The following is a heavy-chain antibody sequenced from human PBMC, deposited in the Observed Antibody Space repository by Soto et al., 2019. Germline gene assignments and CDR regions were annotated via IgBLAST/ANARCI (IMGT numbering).Heavy chain of an antibody. J-gene: IGHJ4*02. V-gene: IGHV4-34*01. CDR3: ARQPFDY. CDR2: INHSGST. Sequence: PSETLSLTCAVYGGSFSGYYWSWIRQPPGKGLEWIGEINHSGSTNYNPSLKSRVTISVDTSKIQFSLTLSSVTDADTAVYYCARQPFDYWGQGTLVTVSS. CDR1: GGSFSGYY.